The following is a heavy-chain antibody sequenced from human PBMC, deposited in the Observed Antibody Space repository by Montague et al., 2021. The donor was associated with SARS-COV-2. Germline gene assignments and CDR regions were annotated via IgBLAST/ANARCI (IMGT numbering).Heavy chain of an antibody. J-gene: IGHJ5*02. CDR1: GGTVRDYY. D-gene: IGHD1-1*01. CDR2: IFYNGYT. Sequence: SETLSLTCTVFGGTVRDYYWNWIRQTPGKGLEWIGYIFYNGYTKXNPSLESRVTLSVDTPGNQFFLSLRSVTASDTATYFCARHSVSEDGTFFRSYFDPWGQGAQVIVSS. CDR3: ARHSVSEDGTFFRSYFDP. V-gene: IGHV4-59*08.